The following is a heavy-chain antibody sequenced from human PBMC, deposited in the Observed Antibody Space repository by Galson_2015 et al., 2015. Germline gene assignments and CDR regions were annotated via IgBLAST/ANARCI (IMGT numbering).Heavy chain of an antibody. J-gene: IGHJ4*02. CDR3: AKSRGYSYGQTGYFDY. Sequence: SLRLSCAASGFTFDDYAMHWVRQAPGKGLEWVSGISWNRGSIGYADSVKGRFTISRDNAKNSLYLQMNSLRAEDTALYYCAKSRGYSYGQTGYFDYWGQGTLVTVSS. CDR2: ISWNRGSI. D-gene: IGHD5-18*01. CDR1: GFTFDDYA. V-gene: IGHV3-9*01.